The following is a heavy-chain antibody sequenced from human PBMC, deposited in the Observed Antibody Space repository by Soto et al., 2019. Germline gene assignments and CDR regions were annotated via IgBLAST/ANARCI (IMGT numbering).Heavy chain of an antibody. CDR3: AFRQEYRGSWVSGWFDP. CDR2: LYWDDDK. V-gene: IGHV2-5*02. D-gene: IGHD6-13*01. CDR1: GFSLSTSGVG. J-gene: IGHJ5*02. Sequence: QITLKESGPTVVKPTQTLTLTCTFSGFSLSTSGVGVGWIRQPPGKALEWLALLYWDDDKRYSPPLKTRLTINKDTPRNQVVLTVTNMDPVDTATYYCAFRQEYRGSWVSGWFDPWGQGTLVTVSS.